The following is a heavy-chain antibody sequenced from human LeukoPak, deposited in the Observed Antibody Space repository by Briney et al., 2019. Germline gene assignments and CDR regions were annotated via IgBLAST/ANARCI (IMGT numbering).Heavy chain of an antibody. D-gene: IGHD3-10*01. CDR1: KFTFSRYA. J-gene: IGHJ6*03. V-gene: IGHV3-23*01. Sequence: GGSLRLSCAASKFTFSRYAMSWVRQAPGKGLEGVSTVSESGDTTYYADSVKGRFTISRDNSKNTLYLQMNSLRAGDTAVYYCAKFVNYGSYYYYYYIDVWGKGTTVAVSS. CDR2: VSESGDTT. CDR3: AKFVNYGSYYYYYYIDV.